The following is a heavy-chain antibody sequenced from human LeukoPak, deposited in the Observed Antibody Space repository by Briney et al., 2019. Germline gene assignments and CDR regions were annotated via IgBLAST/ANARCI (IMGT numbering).Heavy chain of an antibody. D-gene: IGHD6-13*01. Sequence: GGSLRLSCAASGFTFSSYGMHWVRQAPGKGLEWVAVISYDGGNKYYADSVKGRFTISRDNSKNTLYLQMNSLRAEDTAVYYCAKDPPGAAAGSFDYWGQGTLVTVSS. J-gene: IGHJ4*02. V-gene: IGHV3-30*18. CDR3: AKDPPGAAAGSFDY. CDR1: GFTFSSYG. CDR2: ISYDGGNK.